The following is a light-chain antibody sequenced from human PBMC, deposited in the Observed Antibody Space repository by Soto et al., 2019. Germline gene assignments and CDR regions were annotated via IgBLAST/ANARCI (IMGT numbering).Light chain of an antibody. Sequence: DIQMTQSPSSLSASIGVRVTITCQASQDISNYLNWYQQKPGTAPKLLIYDASNLETGVPSRFSGSRSGTDFTFTISSLQPEDIATYYCQQYDNFPTFGPGTKVDIK. J-gene: IGKJ3*01. CDR1: QDISNY. V-gene: IGKV1-33*01. CDR2: DAS. CDR3: QQYDNFPT.